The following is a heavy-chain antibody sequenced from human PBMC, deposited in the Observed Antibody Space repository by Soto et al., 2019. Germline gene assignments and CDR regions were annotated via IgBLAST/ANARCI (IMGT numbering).Heavy chain of an antibody. V-gene: IGHV3-30*18. J-gene: IGHJ3*02. CDR2: ISFDGRSQ. CDR3: VKAGTMAGTGTTPRSFDI. Sequence: GGSLRLSCAASGFMFNAYGMHWVRQAPGNGLEWVAVISFDGRSQYYEESVKGRFTISRDNSKNTLYLQMHNLRAEDTGVYFCVKAGTMAGTGTTPRSFDIWGRGTMVTVSS. CDR1: GFMFNAYG. D-gene: IGHD1-1*01.